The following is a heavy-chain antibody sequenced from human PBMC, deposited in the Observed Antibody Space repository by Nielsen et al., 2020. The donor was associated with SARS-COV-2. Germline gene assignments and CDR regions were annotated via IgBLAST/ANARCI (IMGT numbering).Heavy chain of an antibody. J-gene: IGHJ4*02. V-gene: IGHV3-66*01. Sequence: GESLKISCAASGFTFSDYYMSWIRQAPGKGLEWVSVIYSGGSTYYADSVKGRFTISRDNSKNTLYLQMNSLRAEDTAVYYCARGQQLPDYWGQGTLVTVSS. CDR1: GFTFSDYY. CDR2: IYSGGST. CDR3: ARGQQLPDY. D-gene: IGHD6-13*01.